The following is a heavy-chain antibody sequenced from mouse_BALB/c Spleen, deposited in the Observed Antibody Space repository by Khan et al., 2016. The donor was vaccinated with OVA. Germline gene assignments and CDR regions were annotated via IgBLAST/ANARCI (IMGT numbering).Heavy chain of an antibody. CDR1: GYSITSDYA. D-gene: IGHD2-12*01. CDR3: ARDSYHCNYAKDY. Sequence: EVQLQESGPGLVKPSQSLSLTCTVTGYSITSDYAWNWIRQFPGNKLEWMGYISSSGSTNYNPALKSRIFITRDSSKNQFFMQLNSVTTEDTATYYDARDSYHCNYAKDYWGQGTSVTVSA. CDR2: ISSSGST. V-gene: IGHV3-2*02. J-gene: IGHJ4*01.